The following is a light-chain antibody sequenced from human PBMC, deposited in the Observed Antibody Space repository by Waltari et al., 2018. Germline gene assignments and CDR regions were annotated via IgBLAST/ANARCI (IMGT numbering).Light chain of an antibody. CDR1: SSEIGGYDY. CDR3: SSYAGSNNFVV. Sequence: QSAMTQPPSASGSPGQSVTISCTGTSSEIGGYDYVSWYQQHPGKAPKLMIYEVTKRPSGVPGRFSGSKSGDTASLTVSGLQAEDEADYYCSSYAGSNNFVVFGGGTKVTVL. V-gene: IGLV2-8*01. CDR2: EVT. J-gene: IGLJ2*01.